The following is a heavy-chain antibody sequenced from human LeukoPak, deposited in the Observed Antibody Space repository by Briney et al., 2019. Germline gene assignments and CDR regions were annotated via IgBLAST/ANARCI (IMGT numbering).Heavy chain of an antibody. CDR1: VYTFTSYV. D-gene: IGHD1-7*01. CDR2: ISAYNGNT. V-gene: IGHV1-18*01. J-gene: IGHJ5*02. Sequence: ASVKVSFKSSVYTFTSYVISGVRQAPGQELEGLGWISAYNGNTNYAQKLKGRVTMTTDTSTSTAYMELRSLRSDDTAVYYCARYPYNWNFGSNINWFDPWGQGTLVTVSS. CDR3: ARYPYNWNFGSNINWFDP.